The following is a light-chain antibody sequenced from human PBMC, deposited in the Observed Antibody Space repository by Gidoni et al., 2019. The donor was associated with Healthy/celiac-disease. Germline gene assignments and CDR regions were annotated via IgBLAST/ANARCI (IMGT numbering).Light chain of an antibody. CDR2: KAS. V-gene: IGKV1-5*03. Sequence: DIQMTQSPSTLSASVGDRVTITGRASPSISSWLAWYQQKPGKAPKLLIYKASSLESGVPSRFSGSGSGTEFTLTISSLQPDDFATYYCQQYNSYSPTFGQGTKVEIK. CDR3: QQYNSYSPT. J-gene: IGKJ1*01. CDR1: PSISSW.